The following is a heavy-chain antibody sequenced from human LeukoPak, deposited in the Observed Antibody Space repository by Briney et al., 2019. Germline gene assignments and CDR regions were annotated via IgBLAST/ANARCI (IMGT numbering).Heavy chain of an antibody. D-gene: IGHD2-15*01. CDR3: AKVFSGLLPVWGYFDY. Sequence: GGSLRLSCAASGFTFSNFAMSWVRQAPGKGLEWVSSISGSGSSTYYADSVKGRFTISRDNSKNTLYLQMDSLGADDTAVYYCAKVFSGLLPVWGYFDYCGQGTLVTVSS. CDR1: GFTFSNFA. J-gene: IGHJ4*02. CDR2: ISGSGSST. V-gene: IGHV3-23*01.